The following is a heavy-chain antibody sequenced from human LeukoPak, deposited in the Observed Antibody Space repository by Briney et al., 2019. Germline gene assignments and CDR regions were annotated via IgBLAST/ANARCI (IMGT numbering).Heavy chain of an antibody. J-gene: IGHJ4*02. V-gene: IGHV3-33*01. Sequence: QPGGSLRLSCAASGFTFSNYGMPWVRQAPGKGLEWVAVIWYDGSYKHYADSVKGRFTISRDNSKNTLYLQMNSLRAEDTAVYYCARGGRWLQFPLDYWGQGTLVTVSS. D-gene: IGHD5-12*01. CDR2: IWYDGSYK. CDR3: ARGGRWLQFPLDY. CDR1: GFTFSNYG.